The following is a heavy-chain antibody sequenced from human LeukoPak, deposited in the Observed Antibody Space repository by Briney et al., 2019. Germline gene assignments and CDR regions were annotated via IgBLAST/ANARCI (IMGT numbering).Heavy chain of an antibody. Sequence: GGSPRLSCAASGFTFNTYAMSWVRQAPGKGLEWVSAISGSGGSTYYADSVKGRFTISRDNSKNTLYLQMNSLRAEDTAVYYCAIQWQQLVPHYWGQGTLVTVSS. D-gene: IGHD6-13*01. J-gene: IGHJ4*02. CDR2: ISGSGGST. V-gene: IGHV3-23*01. CDR3: AIQWQQLVPHY. CDR1: GFTFNTYA.